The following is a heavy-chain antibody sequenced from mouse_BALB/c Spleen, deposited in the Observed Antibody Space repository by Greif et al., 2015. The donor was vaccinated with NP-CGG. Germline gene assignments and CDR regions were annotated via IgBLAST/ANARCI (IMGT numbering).Heavy chain of an antibody. Sequence: EVMLVESGGGLVQPGGSLRLSCATSGFTFTDYYMSWVRQPPGKALEWLGFIRNKANGYTTEYSASVKGRFTISRDNSQSILYLQMNTLRAEDRATYYCARDYKGLDYWGQGTTLTVSS. V-gene: IGHV7-3*02. CDR3: ARDYKGLDY. CDR2: IRNKANGYTT. J-gene: IGHJ2*01. D-gene: IGHD3-3*01. CDR1: GFTFTDYY.